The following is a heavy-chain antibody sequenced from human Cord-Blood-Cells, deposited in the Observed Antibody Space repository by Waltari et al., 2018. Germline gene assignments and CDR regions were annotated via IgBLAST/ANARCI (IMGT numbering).Heavy chain of an antibody. CDR3: ARGSIVVVPAAHFDP. J-gene: IGHJ5*02. V-gene: IGHV4-61*09. Sequence: QVQLQESGPGLVKPSQTLSLTCTVSGGSISSGSYYWSWIRQPAGKGLEWIGYIYTSGSTNYNPSLKSRVTISVEPSKNQFSLKLSSVTAADTAVYYCARGSIVVVPAAHFDPWGQGTLVTVSS. CDR1: GGSISSGSYY. D-gene: IGHD2-2*01. CDR2: IYTSGST.